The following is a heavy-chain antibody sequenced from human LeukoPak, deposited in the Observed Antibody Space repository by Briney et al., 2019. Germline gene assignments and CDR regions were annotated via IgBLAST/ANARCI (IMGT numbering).Heavy chain of an antibody. CDR2: IKSDGSSI. D-gene: IGHD2-2*01. V-gene: IGHV3-74*01. Sequence: PGGSLRLSCASSGFTFSDYWMHWVRQAPGKGLVLVSRIKSDGSSISYADSVKGRFTISRDNAKNTLYLQMNSLRAEDTAVYYCATNTYADYVSFDIWGQGTMVTVSS. CDR3: ATNTYADYVSFDI. J-gene: IGHJ3*02. CDR1: GFTFSDYW.